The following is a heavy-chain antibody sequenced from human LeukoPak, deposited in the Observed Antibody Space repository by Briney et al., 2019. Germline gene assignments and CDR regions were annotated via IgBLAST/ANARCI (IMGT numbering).Heavy chain of an antibody. Sequence: PGGSLRLSCAASGFTFSSYAMSWVRQAPGKGLEWVSAISGSGGSTYYADSVKGRFTISRDNSKNTLYLQMNSLRAEDTAVYYCAKVGGNYDILTGLDYWGQGTLVTVSS. D-gene: IGHD3-9*01. V-gene: IGHV3-23*01. CDR3: AKVGGNYDILTGLDY. CDR2: ISGSGGST. CDR1: GFTFSSYA. J-gene: IGHJ4*02.